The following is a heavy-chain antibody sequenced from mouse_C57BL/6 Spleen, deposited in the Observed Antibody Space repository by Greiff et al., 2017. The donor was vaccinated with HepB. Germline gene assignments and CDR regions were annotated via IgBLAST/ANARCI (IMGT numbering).Heavy chain of an antibody. D-gene: IGHD1-1*01. J-gene: IGHJ2*01. CDR1: GYTFTSYW. CDR2: IDPSDSYT. CDR3: ARGGTNPYY. V-gene: IGHV1-50*01. Sequence: QVQLQQPGAELVKPGASVKLSCKASGYTFTSYWMQWVKQRPGQGLEWIGEIDPSDSYTNYNQKFKGKATLTVDTSSSTAYMQLSSLTSEDSAVYYCARGGTNPYYWGQGTTLTVSS.